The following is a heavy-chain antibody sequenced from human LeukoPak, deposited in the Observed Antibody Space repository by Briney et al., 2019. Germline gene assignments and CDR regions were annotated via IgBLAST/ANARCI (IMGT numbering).Heavy chain of an antibody. CDR3: ARRRGIDY. Sequence: GGSLGLSCAASGFTFSIYAMSWVRQAPGKGLEWVANIKEDGSEKYYVDSVKGRFTISRDNAKKSLYLQMNSLRAEDTAVYYCARRRGIDYWGQGTLVTVSS. J-gene: IGHJ4*02. CDR2: IKEDGSEK. V-gene: IGHV3-7*01. CDR1: GFTFSIYA.